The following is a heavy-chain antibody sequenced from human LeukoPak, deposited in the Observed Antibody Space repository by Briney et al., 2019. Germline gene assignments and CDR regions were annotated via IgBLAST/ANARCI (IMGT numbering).Heavy chain of an antibody. J-gene: IGHJ4*02. CDR2: VYNSGST. CDR3: ARSGGTWSYNY. D-gene: IGHD1-26*01. Sequence: SETLSLTCTVSGGSISTYYWSWVRQPPGKGLEWLGYVYNSGSTHYNPSLKSRVTISADTSKNQFSLNLTSVTAADTAVYYCARSGGTWSYNYWGQGTLVTVSS. V-gene: IGHV4-59*01. CDR1: GGSISTYY.